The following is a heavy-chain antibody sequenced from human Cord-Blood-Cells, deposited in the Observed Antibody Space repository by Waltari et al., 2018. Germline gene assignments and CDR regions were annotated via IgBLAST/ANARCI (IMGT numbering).Heavy chain of an antibody. D-gene: IGHD3-10*01. Sequence: QVQLVQSGAEVKKPGASVKVSCKASGYTFTSYDINWVRQATGQGLEWMGWRNPNSVNTGYAQKFQGRVTITRNTSVSTAYMELSSLRSEDTAVYYCARATMVRGVINDFDYWGQGTLVTVSS. CDR2: RNPNSVNT. CDR3: ARATMVRGVINDFDY. CDR1: GYTFTSYD. J-gene: IGHJ4*02. V-gene: IGHV1-8*03.